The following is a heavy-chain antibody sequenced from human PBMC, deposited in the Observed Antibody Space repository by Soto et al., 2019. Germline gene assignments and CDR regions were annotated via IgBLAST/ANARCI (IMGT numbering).Heavy chain of an antibody. CDR1: GGSMSSYY. V-gene: IGHV4-59*01. J-gene: IGHJ4*02. CDR3: ARADPDASVGY. CDR2: ISYSGST. D-gene: IGHD2-15*01. Sequence: SETLSLTCTVSGGSMSSYYWTWLRQSPGRGLEWIGYISYSGSTYYNPSLKSRVTISADTSKNQFSLRMNSMIAADTAVYYCARADPDASVGYWGREPWSPSPQ.